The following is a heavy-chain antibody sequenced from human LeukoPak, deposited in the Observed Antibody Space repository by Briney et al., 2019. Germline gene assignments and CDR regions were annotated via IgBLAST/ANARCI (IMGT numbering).Heavy chain of an antibody. J-gene: IGHJ4*02. V-gene: IGHV6-1*01. CDR2: TYYRSKWYN. D-gene: IGHD4-17*01. CDR1: RDSVSSNSAA. CDR3: ARATHTVTTGLDY. Sequence: SQTLSLTCAISRDSVSSNSAAWTWIRQSPSRGLEWLGRTYYRSKWYNDYAVSVKSRITISPDTSKNQFSLQLNSVTPEDTAVYYCARATHTVTTGLDYWGQGTLVTVSS.